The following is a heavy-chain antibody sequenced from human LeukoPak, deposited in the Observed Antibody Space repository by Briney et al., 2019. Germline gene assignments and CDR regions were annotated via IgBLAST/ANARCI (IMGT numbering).Heavy chain of an antibody. CDR1: GYTFTSYD. CDR3: AREASVYIDY. V-gene: IGHV1-8*01. Sequence: ASVKVSCKASGYTFTSYDLNWVRQATGKGLEWMGWRNPNSGNTGYAQKLQSRVTMTTNTSISTAYMELSSLRSEDTAVYYCAREASVYIDYWGQGTLVTGSS. CDR2: RNPNSGNT. J-gene: IGHJ4*02.